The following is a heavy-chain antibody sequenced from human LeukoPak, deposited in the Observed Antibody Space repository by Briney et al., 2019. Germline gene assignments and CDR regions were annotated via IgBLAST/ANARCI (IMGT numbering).Heavy chain of an antibody. J-gene: IGHJ4*02. D-gene: IGHD2/OR15-2a*01. CDR3: ARLLNRAFDF. CDR1: GGSLSSGGYY. V-gene: IGHV4-31*03. Sequence: SETLSLTCTVSGGSLSSGGYYWSWIRQHPGKGLEWIGYIFYSRSTYSNPSLKSRVTISVDRSKNDFSLKLSSVTAADTAVYYCARLLNRAFDFWGQGTLVTVSS. CDR2: IFYSRST.